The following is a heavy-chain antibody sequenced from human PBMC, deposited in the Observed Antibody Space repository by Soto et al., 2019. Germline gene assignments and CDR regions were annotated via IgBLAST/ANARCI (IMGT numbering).Heavy chain of an antibody. CDR1: GYTFTSYY. V-gene: IGHV1-46*03. D-gene: IGHD2-21*01. CDR3: FRVKDGSFLGGMDV. J-gene: IGHJ6*02. CDR2: INPSGGST. Sequence: QVQLVQSGAEVKKPGASVKVSCKASGYTFTSYYIHWVRHAPGQGLEWMGTINPSGGSTSYAKKFQGRVTMTRDTSTSTVYMELRSLRSEDTAVYYCFRVKDGSFLGGMDVWGQGTTVTVSS.